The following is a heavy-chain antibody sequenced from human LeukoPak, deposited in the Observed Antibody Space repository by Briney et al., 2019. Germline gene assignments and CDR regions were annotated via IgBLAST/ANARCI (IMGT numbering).Heavy chain of an antibody. CDR3: ARGGAPEVGAAKLDY. CDR1: GFTFSSYW. Sequence: PGGSLRLSCAASGFTFSSYWMSWVRQAPGKGLEWVANIKQDGSEKYYVDSVKGRFTISRDNAKNSLYLQMNSLRAEDTAVYYCARGGAPEVGAAKLDYWGQGTLVTVSS. D-gene: IGHD1-26*01. J-gene: IGHJ4*02. V-gene: IGHV3-7*03. CDR2: IKQDGSEK.